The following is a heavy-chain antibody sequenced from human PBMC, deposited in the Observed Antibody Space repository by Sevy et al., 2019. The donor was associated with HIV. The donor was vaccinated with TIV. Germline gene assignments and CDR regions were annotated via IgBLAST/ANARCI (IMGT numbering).Heavy chain of an antibody. V-gene: IGHV3-7*01. J-gene: IGHJ4*02. CDR2: IKQDGSEK. Sequence: GGSLRLSCAASGFTFSSYWMSWVRQAPGKGLEWVVNIKQDGSEKYYVDSVKGRFTISRDNAKNSLYLQMNSLRAEDTAVYYCARDRVGATVRSFDYWGQGTLVTVSS. D-gene: IGHD1-26*01. CDR3: ARDRVGATVRSFDY. CDR1: GFTFSSYW.